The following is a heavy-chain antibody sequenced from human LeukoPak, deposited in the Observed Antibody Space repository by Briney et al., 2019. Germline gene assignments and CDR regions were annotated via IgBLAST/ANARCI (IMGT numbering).Heavy chain of an antibody. D-gene: IGHD2-2*02. CDR2: ISAYNGNT. J-gene: IGHJ5*02. CDR3: AREYCSSTSCYTHWFDP. CDR1: GYTFTSYG. V-gene: IGHV1-18*01. Sequence: GASVKVSCKASGYTFTSYGISWVRQAPGLGLEWMGWISAYNGNTNYAQKLQGRVTMTTDTSTSTAYMELRSLRSDDTAVYYCAREYCSSTSCYTHWFDPWGQGTLVTVSS.